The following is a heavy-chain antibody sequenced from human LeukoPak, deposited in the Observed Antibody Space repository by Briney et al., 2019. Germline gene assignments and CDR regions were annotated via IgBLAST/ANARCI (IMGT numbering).Heavy chain of an antibody. CDR3: ASDVVIGVDY. CDR1: GFTFSSYA. D-gene: IGHD3-22*01. V-gene: IGHV3-30-3*01. Sequence: GGSLRLSCAASGFTFSSYAMHWVRQAPGKGLEWVAVISYDGSNKYYADSVKGRFTISRDNSKNTLYLQMNSLRAEDTAVYYCASDVVIGVDYWGQGTLVTVSS. CDR2: ISYDGSNK. J-gene: IGHJ4*02.